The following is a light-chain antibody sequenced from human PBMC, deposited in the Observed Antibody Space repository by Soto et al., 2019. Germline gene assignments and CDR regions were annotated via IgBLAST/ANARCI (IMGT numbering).Light chain of an antibody. Sequence: QSVLTQPPSASGSPGQSVTISCTGTSSDIGGYNYVSWYQQHPGKAPKLLIYEVNKRPSGVPDRFSGSKSGNTASLTVSGLQTEEEADYYRSSYASHNKRYGLGNGTKGPGL. V-gene: IGLV2-8*01. CDR1: SSDIGGYNY. CDR2: EVN. CDR3: SSYASHNKRYG. J-gene: IGLJ1*01.